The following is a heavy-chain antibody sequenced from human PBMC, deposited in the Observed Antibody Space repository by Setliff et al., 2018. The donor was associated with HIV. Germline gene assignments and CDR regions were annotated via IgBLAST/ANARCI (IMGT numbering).Heavy chain of an antibody. CDR2: IFYTGNT. CDR3: VRGFCSSTTCYEDYYYMDV. D-gene: IGHD2-2*01. CDR1: GDSISGYY. V-gene: IGHV4-59*01. Sequence: SETLSLTCTVSGDSISGYYWSWIRQPPGKGLEWIGTIFYTGNTNYNPSLKSRVTLSGGMSENQLFLRLTSVTAADTAVYYCVRGFCSSTTCYEDYYYMDVWGKGSTVTVSS. J-gene: IGHJ6*03.